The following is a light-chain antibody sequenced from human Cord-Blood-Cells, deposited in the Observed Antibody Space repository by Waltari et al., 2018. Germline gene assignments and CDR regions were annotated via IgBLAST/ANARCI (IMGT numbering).Light chain of an antibody. CDR2: AAS. V-gene: IGKV1-NL1*01. CDR3: QQYYSTPT. CDR1: QGISNS. J-gene: IGKJ1*01. Sequence: DIQMTQSPSSLSASVGDRVTITCRASQGISNSLAWYQQKPWKAPKLLLYAASRLESGVPSRFSGSGSGTDDTLTISSLQPEDFATYYCQQYYSTPTFGQGTKVEIK.